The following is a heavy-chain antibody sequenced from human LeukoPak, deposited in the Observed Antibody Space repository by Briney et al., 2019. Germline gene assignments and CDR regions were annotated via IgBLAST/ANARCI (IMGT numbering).Heavy chain of an antibody. CDR1: GGSISSGGYS. D-gene: IGHD6-6*01. CDR3: ARETSYWFDP. V-gene: IGHV4-30-2*01. J-gene: IGHJ5*02. CDR2: IYHSGST. Sequence: SQTLSLTCAVSGGSISSGGYSWSWIRQPPGKGLEWIGYIYHSGSTYYNPSLKSRVTISVDRSKNQFSLKLSSVTAADTAVYHCARETSYWFDPWGQGTLVTVSS.